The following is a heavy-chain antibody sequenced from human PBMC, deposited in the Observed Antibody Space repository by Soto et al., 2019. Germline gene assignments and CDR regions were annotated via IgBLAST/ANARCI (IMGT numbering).Heavy chain of an antibody. D-gene: IGHD3-3*01. CDR2: IWYDGSNK. V-gene: IGHV3-33*01. CDR3: AREGIDQSGVVKRRTYYDFWSGYPYYYYGMDV. J-gene: IGHJ6*02. CDR1: GFTFSSYG. Sequence: GGSLRLSCAASGFTFSSYGMHWVRQAPGKGLEWVAVIWYDGSNKYYADSVKGRFTISRDNSKNTLYLQMNSLRAEDTAVYYCAREGIDQSGVVKRRTYYDFWSGYPYYYYGMDVWGQGTTVTVSS.